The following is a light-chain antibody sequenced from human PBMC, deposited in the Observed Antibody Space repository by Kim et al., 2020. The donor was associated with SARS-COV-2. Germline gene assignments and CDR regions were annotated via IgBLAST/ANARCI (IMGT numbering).Light chain of an antibody. V-gene: IGKV3-20*01. CDR2: GAS. Sequence: SPGERATLFCRASHNVCSNFLAWYKQRPGQAPSLLIYGASSRATGIPDRFSGSGSGTDFTLTISRLEPEDFAVYHCQQYGTSPWTFGQGTKVEIK. J-gene: IGKJ1*01. CDR3: QQYGTSPWT. CDR1: HNVCSNF.